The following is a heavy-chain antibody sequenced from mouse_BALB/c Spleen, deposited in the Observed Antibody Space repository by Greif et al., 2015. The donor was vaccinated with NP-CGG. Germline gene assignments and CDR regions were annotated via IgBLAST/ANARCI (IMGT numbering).Heavy chain of an antibody. Sequence: EVQLQQSGAELVKPGASVKLSCTASGFNIKDTYMHWVKQRPEQGLEWIGRIDPANGNTKYDPKFQGKATITADTSSNTAYLQLSSLTSEDTAVYYCARKGYYYGSSHFDYWGQGTTLTVSS. V-gene: IGHV14-3*02. CDR2: IDPANGNT. CDR3: ARKGYYYGSSHFDY. D-gene: IGHD1-1*01. CDR1: GFNIKDTY. J-gene: IGHJ2*01.